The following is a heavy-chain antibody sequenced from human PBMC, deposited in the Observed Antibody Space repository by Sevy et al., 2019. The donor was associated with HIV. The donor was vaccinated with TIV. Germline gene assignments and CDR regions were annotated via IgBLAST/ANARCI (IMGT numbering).Heavy chain of an antibody. Sequence: SETLSLTCTVSGDSRSNSGYYWGWFRQPPGKGLEWIGNIYYSGGTHYNPSLKSRVTVSIDTSKNQFSLKLSSVTAADTAVYFCARVPYGDYVDYFDYWGQGTLVTVSA. D-gene: IGHD4-17*01. CDR2: IYYSGGT. J-gene: IGHJ4*02. CDR1: GDSRSNSGYY. CDR3: ARVPYGDYVDYFDY. V-gene: IGHV4-39*01.